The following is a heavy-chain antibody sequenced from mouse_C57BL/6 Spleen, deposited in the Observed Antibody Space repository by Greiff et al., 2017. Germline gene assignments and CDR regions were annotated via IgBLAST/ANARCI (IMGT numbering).Heavy chain of an antibody. CDR1: GYTFTSYT. J-gene: IGHJ2*01. CDR2: INPSSGYT. D-gene: IGHD1-1*01. Sequence: QVQLKQSGAELARPGASVKMSCKASGYTFTSYTMHWVKQRPGQGLEWIGYINPSSGYTKYNQKFKDKATLTADKSSSTAYMQLRSLTSEDSAVYYCARDYYGSSYFDYWGQGTTLTVSS. CDR3: ARDYYGSSYFDY. V-gene: IGHV1-4*01.